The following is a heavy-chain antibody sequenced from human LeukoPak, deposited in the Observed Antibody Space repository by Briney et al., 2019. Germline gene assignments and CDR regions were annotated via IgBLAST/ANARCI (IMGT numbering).Heavy chain of an antibody. CDR1: GFTFSDYY. Sequence: GGSLRLSCAASGFTFSDYYMSWIRQAPGKGLEWVSYISSSGSTIYYADSVKGRFTISRDNAKNSLYLQMNSLRAEDTAVYHCSRSLTPIIRGVIGDWGQGTLVTVSS. V-gene: IGHV3-11*01. D-gene: IGHD3-10*01. CDR3: SRSLTPIIRGVIGD. CDR2: ISSSGSTI. J-gene: IGHJ4*02.